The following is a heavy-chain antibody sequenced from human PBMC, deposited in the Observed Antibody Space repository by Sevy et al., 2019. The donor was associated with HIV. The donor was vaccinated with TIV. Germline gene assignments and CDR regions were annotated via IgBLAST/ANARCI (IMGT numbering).Heavy chain of an antibody. V-gene: IGHV4-59*13. Sequence: SETLSLTCSVSGGSISSYYWTWIRQPPGKGLEWIANIYYSGSTNYNPSLKSRVIISADTSKNQFSLKLSSVTSADTAVYYCARDVRFMEENSWFDPWGQGTLVTVSS. CDR1: GGSISSYY. D-gene: IGHD3-3*01. CDR2: IYYSGST. J-gene: IGHJ5*02. CDR3: ARDVRFMEENSWFDP.